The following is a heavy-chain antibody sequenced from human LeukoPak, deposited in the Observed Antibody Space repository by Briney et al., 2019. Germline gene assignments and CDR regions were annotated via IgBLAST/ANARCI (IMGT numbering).Heavy chain of an antibody. J-gene: IGHJ3*02. CDR2: IYTSGST. Sequence: SETLSLTCTVSGGSISSGSYYWSWIRQPAGKGLEWIGRIYTSGSTNYNPSLKSRVTISVDTSKNQFSLKLSSVTAADTAVYYCARGLRLGELSERGAFDIWGQGTMVTVSS. V-gene: IGHV4-61*02. CDR3: ARGLRLGELSERGAFDI. CDR1: GGSISSGSYY. D-gene: IGHD3-16*02.